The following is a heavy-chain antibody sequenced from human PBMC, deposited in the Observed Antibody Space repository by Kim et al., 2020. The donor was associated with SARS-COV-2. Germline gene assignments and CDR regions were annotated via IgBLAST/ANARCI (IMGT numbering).Heavy chain of an antibody. CDR3: ARASLYGGNRPAHFDY. Sequence: GGSLRLSCAASGFTFSDYYMSWIRQAPGKGLEWVSYISSSSSYTNYADSVKGRFTISRDNAKNSLYLQMNSLRAEDTAVYYCARASLYGGNRPAHFDYWGQGTLVTVSS. J-gene: IGHJ4*02. CDR1: GFTFSDYY. V-gene: IGHV3-11*06. D-gene: IGHD4-17*01. CDR2: ISSSSSYT.